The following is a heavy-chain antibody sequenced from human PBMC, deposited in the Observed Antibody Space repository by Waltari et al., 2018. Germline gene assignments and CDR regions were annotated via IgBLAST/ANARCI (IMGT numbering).Heavy chain of an antibody. CDR1: GYTVTAYY. Sequence: QVQLVQSGAEVKKPGAPVKVSCKASGYTVTAYYILWSRQAPGQGLEWMGWISPNHGDTNYAQKFQGRVTMTTDTSMSTAHMELSGLTSDDTAMYYCARDYSASSSWGVDYWGQGTLVTVSS. V-gene: IGHV1-2*02. CDR2: ISPNHGDT. CDR3: ARDYSASSSWGVDY. J-gene: IGHJ4*02. D-gene: IGHD6-13*01.